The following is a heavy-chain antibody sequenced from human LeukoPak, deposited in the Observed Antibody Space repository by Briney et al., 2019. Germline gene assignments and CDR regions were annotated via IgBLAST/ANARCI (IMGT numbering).Heavy chain of an antibody. D-gene: IGHD3-10*02. J-gene: IGHJ6*04. Sequence: GGSLRLSCAASGFTFSSYDMNWVRQAPGKGLEWVSYISSSGSTIYYADSVKGRFTISRDNAKNSLYLQMNSLRAEDTAVYYCAELGITMIGGVCGKGATVTISS. CDR2: ISSSGSTI. CDR1: GFTFSSYD. CDR3: AELGITMIGGV. V-gene: IGHV3-48*03.